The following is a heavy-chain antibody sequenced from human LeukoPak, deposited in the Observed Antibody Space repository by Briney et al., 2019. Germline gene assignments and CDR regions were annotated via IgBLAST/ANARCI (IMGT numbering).Heavy chain of an antibody. CDR3: ARGRLRSLGFDP. J-gene: IGHJ5*02. Sequence: SETLSLTCAVYGGSFSGYYWSWIRQPPGKGLEWIGEINHRGSTNYNPSLKSRVTISVDTSKNQFSLKLSSVTAADTAVYYCARGRLRSLGFDPWGQGTLVTVSS. CDR2: INHRGST. D-gene: IGHD4-17*01. CDR1: GGSFSGYY. V-gene: IGHV4-34*01.